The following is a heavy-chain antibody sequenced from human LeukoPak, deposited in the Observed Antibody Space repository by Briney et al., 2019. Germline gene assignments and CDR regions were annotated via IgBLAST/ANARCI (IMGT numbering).Heavy chain of an antibody. Sequence: VRSLSLSCAPSGFTLRRYWMRWVRDAPGKRLEWVADIKQDGSEQNSVDSVKGRFTISRDNARTSPYLQMNILPAEATAGYYCASYSGSYYAAFYIWGQGTMVTVSS. CDR1: GFTLRRYW. CDR3: ASYSGSYYAAFYI. V-gene: IGHV3-7*05. J-gene: IGHJ3*02. D-gene: IGHD1-26*01. CDR2: IKQDGSEQ.